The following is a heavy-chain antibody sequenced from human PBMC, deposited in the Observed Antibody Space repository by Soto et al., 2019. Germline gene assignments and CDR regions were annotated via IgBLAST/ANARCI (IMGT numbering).Heavy chain of an antibody. CDR2: MNPNSGNT. J-gene: IGHJ5*02. D-gene: IGHD4-4*01. Sequence: ASVKVSCKASGYTFTSYDINCVRQATGQGLEWMGWMNPNSGNTGYAQKFQGRVTMTRNTSISTAYMELSSLRSEDTAVYYCARVSMNTVTTWFEPWGQGTLVTVSS. V-gene: IGHV1-8*01. CDR1: GYTFTSYD. CDR3: ARVSMNTVTTWFEP.